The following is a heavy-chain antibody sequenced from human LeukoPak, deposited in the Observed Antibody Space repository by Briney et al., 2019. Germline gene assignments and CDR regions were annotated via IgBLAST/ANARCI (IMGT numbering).Heavy chain of an antibody. Sequence: SVKVSCKASGGTFSSYAISWVRQAPGQGLEWVGGIIPIFGTANYAQKFQGRVTITADESTSTAYMELSSLRSEDTAVYYCARTVAYCSSTSCQDYWGQGTLVTVSS. CDR1: GGTFSSYA. D-gene: IGHD2-2*01. J-gene: IGHJ4*02. V-gene: IGHV1-69*13. CDR2: IIPIFGTA. CDR3: ARTVAYCSSTSCQDY.